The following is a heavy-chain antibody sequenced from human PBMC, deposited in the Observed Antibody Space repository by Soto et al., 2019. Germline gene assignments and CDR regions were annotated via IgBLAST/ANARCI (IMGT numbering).Heavy chain of an antibody. CDR3: ARGRVATINDYYYGMDV. Sequence: QVQLVQSGAEVKKPGSSVKVSCKASGGTFSSYAISWVRQAPGQGLEWMGGIIPIFGTANYAQKFQGRVTITADESTSTAYMELSSLRSEDTAVDSCARGRVATINDYYYGMDVWGQGTTVTVSS. CDR2: IIPIFGTA. CDR1: GGTFSSYA. V-gene: IGHV1-69*12. J-gene: IGHJ6*02. D-gene: IGHD5-12*01.